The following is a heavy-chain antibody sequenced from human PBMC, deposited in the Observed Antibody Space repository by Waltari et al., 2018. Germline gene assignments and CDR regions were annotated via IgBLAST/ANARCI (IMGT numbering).Heavy chain of an antibody. CDR1: GFTFSSYS. CDR2: ISSSSSYI. Sequence: EVQLVESGGGLVKPGGSLRLSCAASGFTFSSYSMNWVRRAPGEGLEWVSSISSSSSYIYYADSVKGRFTISRDNAKNSLYLQMNSLRAEDTAVYYCARALGSGGWYFDYWGQGTLVTVSS. D-gene: IGHD3-3*01. CDR3: ARALGSGGWYFDY. V-gene: IGHV3-21*01. J-gene: IGHJ4*02.